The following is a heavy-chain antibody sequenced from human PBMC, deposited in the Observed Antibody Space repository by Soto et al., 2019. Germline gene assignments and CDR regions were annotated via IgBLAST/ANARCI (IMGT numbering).Heavy chain of an antibody. V-gene: IGHV4-61*01. D-gene: IGHD2-8*02. CDR3: ARETLAEYRRMDV. Sequence: PSETLSLTCTVSGGSVSSGSYYWSWIRQPPGKGLEWIGYIYYSGSTNYNPSLKSRVTISVDTSKNQFSLKLSSVTAADTAVYYCARETLAEYRRMDVWGQGTTVTVSS. CDR2: IYYSGST. CDR1: GGSVSSGSYY. J-gene: IGHJ6*02.